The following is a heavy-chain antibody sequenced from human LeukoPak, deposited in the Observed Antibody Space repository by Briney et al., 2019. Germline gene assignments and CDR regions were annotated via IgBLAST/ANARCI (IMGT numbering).Heavy chain of an antibody. Sequence: GGSLRLSCAASGFTFSRYAMSCVRQAPGKGLEWVSTISSTGGSTYYADSVKGRFTISRDSSKNTLYLQMTTLRADDTAVYYCAKRDLPYWGQGTLVTVSS. CDR1: GFTFSRYA. J-gene: IGHJ4*02. CDR2: ISSTGGST. V-gene: IGHV3-23*01. CDR3: AKRDLPY.